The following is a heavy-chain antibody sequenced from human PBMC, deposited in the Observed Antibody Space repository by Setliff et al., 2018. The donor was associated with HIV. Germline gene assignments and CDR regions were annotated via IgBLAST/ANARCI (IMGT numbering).Heavy chain of an antibody. CDR2: LSARGDSI. V-gene: IGHV3-23*01. J-gene: IGHJ4*02. Sequence: PGGSLRLSCAASGFTFSIYIMAWVRRTPGKGLQWVSALSARGDSIHYADSFKGRFTISRYNSRNTVYLQMNSLRVEDTAVYYCAPVRDGYNYFFDCWGQGTLVTVSS. CDR1: GFTFSIYI. D-gene: IGHD5-12*01. CDR3: APVRDGYNYFFDC.